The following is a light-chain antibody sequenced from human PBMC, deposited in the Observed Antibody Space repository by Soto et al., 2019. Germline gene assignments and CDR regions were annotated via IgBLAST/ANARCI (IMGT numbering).Light chain of an antibody. V-gene: IGKV3-20*01. Sequence: DIVLTQSPCTLSLSLGDRASLSCRASQSVSSGHLAWYQQKPGQAPRLLIYGASSRATGIPDRFSGSGSGTDFTLTISRLEPEDYAVYYCQQHNNWPPLTFGRGTKVDI. CDR2: GAS. CDR3: QQHNNWPPLT. CDR1: QSVSSGH. J-gene: IGKJ1*01.